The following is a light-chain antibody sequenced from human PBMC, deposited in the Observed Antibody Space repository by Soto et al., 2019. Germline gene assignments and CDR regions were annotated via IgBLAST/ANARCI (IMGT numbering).Light chain of an antibody. CDR1: NIGSKN. CDR3: QVWDSSSDLQGV. V-gene: IGLV3-21*02. Sequence: SYELTQPPSMSVAPGQTTRITCGGNNIGSKNVHWYQQKPGQAPVLVVSDDSDRPSGIPERFSGSNSGNTATLTISRVEAGDEAEYYCQVWDSSSDLQGVFGTGTKVTVL. CDR2: DDS. J-gene: IGLJ1*01.